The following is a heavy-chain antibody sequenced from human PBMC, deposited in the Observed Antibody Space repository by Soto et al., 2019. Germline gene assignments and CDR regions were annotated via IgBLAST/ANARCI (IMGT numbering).Heavy chain of an antibody. CDR1: GGSIGSSSYY. CDR3: ARHGYTSGRTYFDY. CDR2: IYDRGST. J-gene: IGHJ4*02. Sequence: QLQLQESGPGLVKPSETLSLTCTVSGGSIGSSSYYWGWIRQPPGKGLEGIGSIYDRGSTYSNPTRKSRLSTSLDTSKNQFSLKLTSVTAADTAVYYCARHGYTSGRTYFDYWGQGTLVTVSS. D-gene: IGHD5-12*01. V-gene: IGHV4-39*01.